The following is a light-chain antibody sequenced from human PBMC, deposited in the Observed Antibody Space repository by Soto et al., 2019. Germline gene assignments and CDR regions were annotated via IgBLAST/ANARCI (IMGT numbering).Light chain of an antibody. CDR1: QSVGSRY. J-gene: IGKJ1*01. Sequence: ILLPLSPGSLSLSTGERATLAWRASQSVGSRYLAWYPQTPGQAPRRLIYGASSRATGIPDRFSGRGSGTDCTLTISRLEPEDVSVDYGQQSGSSPVTFGQGTKVDIK. CDR3: QQSGSSPVT. V-gene: IGKV3-20*01. CDR2: GAS.